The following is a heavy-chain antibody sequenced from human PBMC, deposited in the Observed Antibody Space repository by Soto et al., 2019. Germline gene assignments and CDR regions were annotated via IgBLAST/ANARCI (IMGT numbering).Heavy chain of an antibody. V-gene: IGHV4-30-2*06. CDR1: CGSSNSAGHS. D-gene: IGHD3-9*01. CDR3: ARARYYDWCFAL. CDR2: SYHSRSS. Sequence: TLSLTCTVPCGSSNSAGHSWVWLRQSPGKGLEWIADSYHSRSSYYTPSLQIRATISLARAMPQLYLTLTSVTAAALAVSFCARARYYDWCFALWGLGTTVTVSS. J-gene: IGHJ4*02.